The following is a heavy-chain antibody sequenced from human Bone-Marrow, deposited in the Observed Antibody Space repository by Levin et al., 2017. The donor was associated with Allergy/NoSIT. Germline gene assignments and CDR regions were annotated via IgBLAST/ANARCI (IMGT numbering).Heavy chain of an antibody. CDR2: INPSGGDT. CDR3: ARGSVAWDYFDY. D-gene: IGHD2-15*01. J-gene: IGHJ4*02. CDR1: GYTFTSYL. V-gene: IGHV1-46*01. Sequence: GASVKVSCKASGYTFTSYLMHWVRQAPGQGLECLGIINPSGGDTTYTQKFQGRVTMTRDRSTSTIYMELSSLRSDDTAVYYCARGSVAWDYFDYWGQGTLVTVSS.